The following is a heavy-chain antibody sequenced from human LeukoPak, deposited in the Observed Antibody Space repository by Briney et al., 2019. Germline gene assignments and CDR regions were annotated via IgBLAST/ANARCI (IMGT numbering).Heavy chain of an antibody. CDR3: ARRWGSGSFNGWFDP. Sequence: SETLSLTCTVSGGSISGYYWSWIRQPPGKGLEWIGYIYYSGSTNYNPSLKSRVTISVDTSKNQLSLKLSSVTAADTAVYYCARRWGSGSFNGWFDPWGQGTLVTVSS. J-gene: IGHJ5*02. D-gene: IGHD3-10*01. CDR1: GGSISGYY. CDR2: IYYSGST. V-gene: IGHV4-59*01.